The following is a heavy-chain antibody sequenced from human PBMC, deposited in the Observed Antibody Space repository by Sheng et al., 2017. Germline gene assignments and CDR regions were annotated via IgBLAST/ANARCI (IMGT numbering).Heavy chain of an antibody. CDR2: IYSSGST. Sequence: QVQLQESGPGLVKPSQTLALTCTVSGGSISSGNYYWSWIRQPAGKGLEWIGRIYSSGSTSYNPSLKSRVTISLDTSKNQFSLKLNSVTAADAAVYYCSRFYFGSGSSFDFWGQGTLVTVSS. D-gene: IGHD3-10*01. CDR1: GGSISSGNYY. CDR3: SRFYFGSGSSFDF. J-gene: IGHJ4*02. V-gene: IGHV4-61*02.